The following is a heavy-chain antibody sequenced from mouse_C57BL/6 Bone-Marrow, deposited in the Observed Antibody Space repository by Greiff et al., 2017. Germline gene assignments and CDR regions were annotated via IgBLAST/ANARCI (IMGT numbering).Heavy chain of an antibody. J-gene: IGHJ3*01. CDR1: GYAFTNYL. CDR3: AIYDYPAWFAY. D-gene: IGHD2-4*01. Sequence: QVQLQQSGAELVRPGTSVTVSCKASGYAFTNYLIEWVKQRPGQGLEWIGVINPGSGGTNYNEKFKGKATLTADKSSSNAYMQLSSLTSEDSAVYFCAIYDYPAWFAYWGQGTLVTVSA. CDR2: INPGSGGT. V-gene: IGHV1-54*01.